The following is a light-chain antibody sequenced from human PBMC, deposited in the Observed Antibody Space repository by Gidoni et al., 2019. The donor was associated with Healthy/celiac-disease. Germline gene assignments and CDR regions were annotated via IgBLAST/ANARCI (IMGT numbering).Light chain of an antibody. CDR2: RNN. CDR1: SSNIGSNY. CDR3: AARDDSLSGVV. V-gene: IGLV1-47*01. Sequence: QSVLTQPPSASGTPGQRVTISCSGSSSNIGSNYVYWYQQLPGTPPKLLIYRNNQRPSGVPDRFSGSKSGTSASLAISGLRSEDEADYYCAARDDSLSGVVFGGGTKADRP. J-gene: IGLJ2*01.